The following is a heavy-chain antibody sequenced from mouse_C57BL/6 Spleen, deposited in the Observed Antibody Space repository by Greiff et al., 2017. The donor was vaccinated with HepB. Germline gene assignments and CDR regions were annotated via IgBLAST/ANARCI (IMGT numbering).Heavy chain of an antibody. Sequence: QVQLQHSGPGLVQPSQSLSITCTVSGFSLTSYGVHWVRQSPGKGLEWLGVIWSGGSTDYNAAFISRLSISKDNSKSQVFFKMTSLQADDTAIYYWARRGYGNFYWYFDVWGTGTTVTVSS. CDR2: IWSGGST. D-gene: IGHD2-10*02. CDR3: ARRGYGNFYWYFDV. J-gene: IGHJ1*03. V-gene: IGHV2-2*01. CDR1: GFSLTSYG.